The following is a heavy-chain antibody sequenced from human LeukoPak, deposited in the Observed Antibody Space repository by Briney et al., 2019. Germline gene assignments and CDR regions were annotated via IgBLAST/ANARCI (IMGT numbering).Heavy chain of an antibody. J-gene: IGHJ4*02. CDR2: MSPNSGNT. V-gene: IGHV1-8*01. Sequence: ASVKVSCKASGYTFTSYDINWVRQATGQGLEWMGWMSPNSGNTGYAQKFQGRVTMTRNTSISTAYMELSSLRSEDTAVYFCARGIAVAATKGGRYFDYWGQGTLVTVSS. CDR1: GYTFTSYD. CDR3: ARGIAVAATKGGRYFDY. D-gene: IGHD6-19*01.